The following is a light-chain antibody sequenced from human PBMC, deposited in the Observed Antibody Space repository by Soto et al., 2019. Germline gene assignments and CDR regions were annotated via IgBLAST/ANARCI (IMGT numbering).Light chain of an antibody. J-gene: IGLJ3*02. V-gene: IGLV2-14*01. Sequence: QSALTQPASVSGSAGQSSTISCSGTMRDVGAYNLVSWYQQHPGTAPKLIIYEVRNRPSGISSRFSGSRSGNTASLTISGLQPEDEGDYYCSAYTARSPLVFGGGTKLTVL. CDR2: EVR. CDR3: SAYTARSPLV. CDR1: MRDVGAYNL.